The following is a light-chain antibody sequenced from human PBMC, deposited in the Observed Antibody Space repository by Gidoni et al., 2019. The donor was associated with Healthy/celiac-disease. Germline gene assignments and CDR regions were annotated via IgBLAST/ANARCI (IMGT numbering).Light chain of an antibody. V-gene: IGLV1-47*01. CDR1: SSNIGSNY. CDR2: RNN. Sequence: QSVLTQPPSASRTPGQRVTISCSGLSSNIGSNYVYWYQQLPGTAPKLLIYRNNQRPSGVPDRFSGSKSGTSASLAISGLRSKDEADYYCAAWDDSLSVYYVFGTGTKVTVL. CDR3: AAWDDSLSVYYV. J-gene: IGLJ1*01.